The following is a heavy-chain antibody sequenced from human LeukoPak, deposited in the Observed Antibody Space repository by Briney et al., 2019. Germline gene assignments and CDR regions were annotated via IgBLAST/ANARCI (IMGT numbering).Heavy chain of an antibody. Sequence: GGSLRLSCAASGFTVSSSFMNWVRQAPGKGLEWVSVIFGGGSTYYADSVKGRFTISRDNSKGTLYLQLSSLRAEDTAVYYCAKVPHYGGNSPYFDSWGQGTLVTVSS. CDR3: AKVPHYGGNSPYFDS. D-gene: IGHD4-23*01. CDR1: GFTVSSSF. CDR2: IFGGGST. J-gene: IGHJ4*02. V-gene: IGHV3-53*01.